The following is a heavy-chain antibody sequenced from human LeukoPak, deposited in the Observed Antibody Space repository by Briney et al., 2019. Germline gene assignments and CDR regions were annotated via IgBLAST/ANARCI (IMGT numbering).Heavy chain of an antibody. CDR1: GGSFSGYY. J-gene: IGHJ6*03. CDR3: ARAATGKNILTGSQSFRHYYYYMDV. CDR2: INHSGST. D-gene: IGHD3-9*01. Sequence: SETLSLTCAVYGGSFSGYYWSWVRQPPGKGLEWIGEINHSGSTNYNPSLKSRVTISVDTSKNQFSLKLSSVTAADTAVYYCARAATGKNILTGSQSFRHYYYYMDVWGKGTTVTVSS. V-gene: IGHV4-34*01.